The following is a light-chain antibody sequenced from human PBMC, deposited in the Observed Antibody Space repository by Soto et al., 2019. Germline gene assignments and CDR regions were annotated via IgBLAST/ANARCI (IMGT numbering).Light chain of an antibody. V-gene: IGKV1-5*01. J-gene: IGKJ2*01. Sequence: DIQMTQSPSTLSASVGDRVTITCRASQRISRWLAWYQQKQGKAPNLLIYDASSLESGVPSRFSGSGSGTEFTLTISSLQPEDFATYYCQHYHSYPYTFGQGTKVDI. CDR3: QHYHSYPYT. CDR1: QRISRW. CDR2: DAS.